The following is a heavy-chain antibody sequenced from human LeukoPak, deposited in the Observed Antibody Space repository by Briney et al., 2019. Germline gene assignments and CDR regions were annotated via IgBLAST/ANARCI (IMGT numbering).Heavy chain of an antibody. J-gene: IGHJ5*02. V-gene: IGHV3-23*01. Sequence: GGSLRLSCLASGFTFSNLGMIGVRHTPGKGLEAGSAISERGDATFYADSVQGRFTISRDNSKNTLYLQMNSLGAADTAVYYCASNYGSGSNHWLDPWGQGTLVTVSS. CDR1: GFTFSNLG. CDR2: ISERGDAT. D-gene: IGHD3-10*01. CDR3: ASNYGSGSNHWLDP.